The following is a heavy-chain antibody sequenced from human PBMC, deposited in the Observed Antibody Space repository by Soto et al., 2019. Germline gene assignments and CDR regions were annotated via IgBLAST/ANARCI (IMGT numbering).Heavy chain of an antibody. V-gene: IGHV1-2*02. Sequence: QLHLVQSGAVVKKPGASVTVSCSASGYPVTAYYMHWVRQAPGRGLEWMGGINPATGAAKYTQTLEGRVTMTRATSTSTVLMELSGLTSEDTAVFYCARGGGVGVAGSAAFDMWGQGTLVTVSS. CDR1: GYPVTAYY. D-gene: IGHD3-3*01. J-gene: IGHJ3*02. CDR2: INPATGAA. CDR3: ARGGGVGVAGSAAFDM.